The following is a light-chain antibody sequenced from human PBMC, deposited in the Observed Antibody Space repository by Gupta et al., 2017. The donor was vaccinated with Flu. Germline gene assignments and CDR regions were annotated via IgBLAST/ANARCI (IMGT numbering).Light chain of an antibody. J-gene: IGLJ3*02. CDR1: SSDVGGHNS. V-gene: IGLV2-14*04. CDR2: DVS. CDR3: SSYTRSNTKM. Sequence: IAISCTGTSSDVGGHNSVCWYQQHPGKAHQLMIFDVSNRPSGVSNRFSGSKSGNTASLTXSXLPAEDXADYYCSSYTRSNTKMLGGGTKLTVL.